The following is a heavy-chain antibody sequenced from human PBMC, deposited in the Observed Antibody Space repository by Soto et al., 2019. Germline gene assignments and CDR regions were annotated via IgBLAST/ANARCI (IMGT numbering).Heavy chain of an antibody. CDR3: ARATPSYYDTSCHSPHFDY. CDR1: GFPFVEHA. Sequence: GGSLRFSCAAPGFPFVEHALTWVRRAPGKGREWVAGINWNGGSKGYADSLKGRFTISRDNAKSSLYLQMNNLRAEDTAFYFCARATPSYYDTSCHSPHFDYWGQGTLVNVSS. J-gene: IGHJ4*02. D-gene: IGHD3-22*01. CDR2: INWNGGSK. V-gene: IGHV3-20*04.